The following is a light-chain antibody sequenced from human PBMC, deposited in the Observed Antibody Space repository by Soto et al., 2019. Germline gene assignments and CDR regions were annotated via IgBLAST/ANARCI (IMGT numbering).Light chain of an antibody. Sequence: QSVLSQPPSASGTPGRRVTISCSGRRSNIGSKPVNWYQQLPGTAPKLLIYSNNQRPSGVPDRFSGTKSGTSAALAISGLQAEDEAEYYGAAWDDSLNGVVFGGGTKLTVL. J-gene: IGLJ2*01. CDR3: AAWDDSLNGVV. V-gene: IGLV1-44*01. CDR2: SNN. CDR1: RSNIGSKP.